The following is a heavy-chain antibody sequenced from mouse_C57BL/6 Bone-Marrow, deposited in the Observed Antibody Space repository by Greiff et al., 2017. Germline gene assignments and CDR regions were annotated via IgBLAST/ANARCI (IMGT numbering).Heavy chain of an antibody. CDR2: IWSDGST. CDR3: ARHYYGSSPYYYAMDY. J-gene: IGHJ4*01. D-gene: IGHD1-1*01. V-gene: IGHV2-6-1*01. Sequence: QVQLKESGPGLVAPSQSLSITCTVSGFSLTSYGVHWVRQPPGKGLEWLVVIWSDGSTTYNSALKSRLSISKDNSKSQVFLKMNSLQTDDTAMYYCARHYYGSSPYYYAMDYWGQGTSVTVSS. CDR1: GFSLTSYG.